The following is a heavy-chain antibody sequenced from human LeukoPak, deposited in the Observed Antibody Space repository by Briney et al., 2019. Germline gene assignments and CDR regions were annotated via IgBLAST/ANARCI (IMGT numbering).Heavy chain of an antibody. CDR2: INHSGST. Sequence: SETLSLTCAVYGGSFSGYYWSWIRQPPGKGLEWIGEINHSGSTNYNPSLKSRVTISVDASKNQFSLKLSSVTAADTAVYYCARPRLEYSSSSFDYRGQGTLVTVSS. CDR1: GGSFSGYY. J-gene: IGHJ4*02. D-gene: IGHD6-6*01. V-gene: IGHV4-34*01. CDR3: ARPRLEYSSSSFDY.